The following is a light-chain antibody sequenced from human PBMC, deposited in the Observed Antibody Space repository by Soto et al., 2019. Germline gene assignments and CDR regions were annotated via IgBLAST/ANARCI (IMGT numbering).Light chain of an antibody. Sequence: DIVMTQSPLSLPVTPGEPASISCRSSQSLLHGTGYNYLDWYLQKPGQSPQLLIRLGSMRASGVPDRFSGSGSGTDFTLKISRVEAEDVGVYYCIQVLQTPVTFGPGTKVDI. CDR2: LGS. CDR1: QSLLHGTGYNY. J-gene: IGKJ3*01. CDR3: IQVLQTPVT. V-gene: IGKV2-28*01.